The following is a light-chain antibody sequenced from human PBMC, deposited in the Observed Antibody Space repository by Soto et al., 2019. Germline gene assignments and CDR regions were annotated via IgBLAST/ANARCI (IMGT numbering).Light chain of an antibody. CDR2: SAS. CDR3: QQGHNWPLT. Sequence: EIVMTQPPATLSVSPGERATLSCRASQSISTELAWYQQKPGQPPRLLIYSASTRATGVPARFTGSGSGSEFTLTNSGLQSEDFAVYYCQQGHNWPLTFGQGTRLEI. V-gene: IGKV3-15*01. CDR1: QSISTE. J-gene: IGKJ2*01.